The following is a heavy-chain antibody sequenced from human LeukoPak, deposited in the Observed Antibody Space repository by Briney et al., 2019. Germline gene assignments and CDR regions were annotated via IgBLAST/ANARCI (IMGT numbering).Heavy chain of an antibody. CDR2: ICDDGSNI. V-gene: IGHV3-33*01. CDR3: ARARNDYDSNGFSFLDY. J-gene: IGHJ4*02. CDR1: GISFSSHG. D-gene: IGHD3-22*01. Sequence: RTSLRLSCAASGISFSSHGMHWVRQAPDKGLEWVAVICDDGSNIYYADSVKGRFTISRDNSKNTLYLQMNSLRAEDTALYYCARARNDYDSNGFSFLDYWGQGTLVTVSS.